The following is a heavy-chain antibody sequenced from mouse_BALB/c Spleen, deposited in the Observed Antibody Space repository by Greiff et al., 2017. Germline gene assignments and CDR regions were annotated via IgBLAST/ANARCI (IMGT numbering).Heavy chain of an antibody. J-gene: IGHJ2*01. Sequence: EVQLVESGGGLVKPGGSLKLSCAASGFTFSSYTMSWVRQTPEKRLEWVATISSGGSYTYYPDSVKGRFTISRDNAKNTLYLQMSSLKSEDTAMYYCTIYEGYFDYWGQGTTLTVSS. CDR2: ISSGGSYT. CDR3: TIYEGYFDY. V-gene: IGHV5-6-4*01. CDR1: GFTFSSYT. D-gene: IGHD2-3*01.